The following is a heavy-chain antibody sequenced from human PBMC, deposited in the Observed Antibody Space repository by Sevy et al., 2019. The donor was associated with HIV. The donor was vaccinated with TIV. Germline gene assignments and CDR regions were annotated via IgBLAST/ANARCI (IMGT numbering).Heavy chain of an antibody. CDR2: IKQDGSEK. CDR1: GFTFSSYW. CDR3: AREAPQHYDSSGYFTPYFDY. D-gene: IGHD3-22*01. Sequence: GGSLRLSCAASGFTFSSYWMSWVRQAPGKGLEWVANIKQDGSEKYYVDSVKGRFTISRDNAKNSLYLQMNSLRAEDMAVYYCAREAPQHYDSSGYFTPYFDYWGQGTLVTVSS. J-gene: IGHJ4*02. V-gene: IGHV3-7*01.